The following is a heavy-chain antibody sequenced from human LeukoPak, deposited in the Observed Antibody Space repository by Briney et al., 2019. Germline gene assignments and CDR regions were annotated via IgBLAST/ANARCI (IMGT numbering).Heavy chain of an antibody. V-gene: IGHV3-23*01. CDR1: GFTFSSYG. CDR3: AKDPGEYSGSYFDY. J-gene: IGHJ4*02. CDR2: ISGSGGST. D-gene: IGHD1-26*01. Sequence: GGSLRLSCAASGFTFSSYGMSWVRQAPGKGLEWVSAISGSGGSTYYADSVKGRFTISRDNSKNTLYLQMNSLRAEDTAVYYCAKDPGEYSGSYFDYWGQGTLVTVSS.